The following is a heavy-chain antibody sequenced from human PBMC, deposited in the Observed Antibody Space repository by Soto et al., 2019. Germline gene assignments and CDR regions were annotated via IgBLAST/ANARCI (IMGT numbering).Heavy chain of an antibody. D-gene: IGHD3-3*01. CDR1: GFTFSSYA. CDR2: ISGSGAKT. CDR3: ARGDSYYDFGVGS. V-gene: IGHV3-23*01. Sequence: GGSLRLSCAASGFTFSSYAMTWVRRAPGKGLEWVSSISGSGAKTYYAVSVEGRFTISRDNSKNTLSLQTDSLRADDTAIYYCARGDSYYDFGVGSWGQGTLVTVSS. J-gene: IGHJ5*01.